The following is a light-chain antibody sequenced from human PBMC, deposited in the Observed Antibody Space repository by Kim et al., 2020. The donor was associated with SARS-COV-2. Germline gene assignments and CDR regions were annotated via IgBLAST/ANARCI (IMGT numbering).Light chain of an antibody. V-gene: IGLV2-14*03. Sequence: GQSVTISCTGTSIDVGGYNYVSWYQHHPAKATKLMIYDVSKRHSGVSNRFSGSKSGNPASLTISGLQAEDAANYYCSSYTSSSTWVFGGGTQLTVL. J-gene: IGLJ3*02. CDR1: SIDVGGYNY. CDR3: SSYTSSSTWV. CDR2: DVS.